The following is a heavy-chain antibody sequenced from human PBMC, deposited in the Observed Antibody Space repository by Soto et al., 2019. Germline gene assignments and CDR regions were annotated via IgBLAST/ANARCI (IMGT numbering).Heavy chain of an antibody. CDR3: AKGPCYSRACFAH. V-gene: IGHV3-30*18. J-gene: IGHJ4*02. CDR1: EFSFSNEA. D-gene: IGHD2-15*01. CDR2: ISYDGNNK. Sequence: PGVSLRLSCAASEFSFSNEAMHWFRQALGKGLQWLAVISYDGNNKYYADSVEGRFTISRDNSKNTVDLQMNSLRLEDTAVYYCAKGPCYSRACFAHWGQGTLVRVSS.